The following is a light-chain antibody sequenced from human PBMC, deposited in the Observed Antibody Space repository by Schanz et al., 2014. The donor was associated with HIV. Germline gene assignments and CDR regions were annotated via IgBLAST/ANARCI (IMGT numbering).Light chain of an antibody. J-gene: IGLJ2*01. V-gene: IGLV1-40*01. CDR2: GSS. CDR1: SSNIGAGYD. Sequence: QSVLTQPPSASGTPGQRVTISCTGSSSNIGAGYDVHWYQQLPGTAPILLIYGSSNRPSGVPDRFSGAKSGTSASLAISGLQSEDEADYYCAAWDDSLNGVIFGGGTKVTVL. CDR3: AAWDDSLNGVI.